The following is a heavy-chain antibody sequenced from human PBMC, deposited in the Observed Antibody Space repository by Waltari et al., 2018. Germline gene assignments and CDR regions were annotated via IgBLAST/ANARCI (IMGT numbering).Heavy chain of an antibody. V-gene: IGHV4-30-2*01. CDR3: ARGTYYYDSSGYLFDY. J-gene: IGHJ4*02. D-gene: IGHD3-22*01. CDR1: GGSISSGGYS. Sequence: QLQLQESGSGLVKPSQTLSLTCAVSGGSISSGGYSWSWIRQPPGKGLEWIGYIYHSGSTYYNPSLKSRVTRSVDRSKNQFSLKLSSVTAADTAVYYCARGTYYYDSSGYLFDYWGQGTLVTVSS. CDR2: IYHSGST.